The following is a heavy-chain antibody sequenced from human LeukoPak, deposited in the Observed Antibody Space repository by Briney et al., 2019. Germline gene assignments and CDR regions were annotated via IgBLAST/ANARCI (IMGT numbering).Heavy chain of an antibody. Sequence: GGSLRLSCAASGFTVCSNYMSWVRQAPGKGLEWVSVIYSGGSTYYADSVKGRFTTSRDNSKNTLYLQMNSLRAEDTAVYYCARGGLLIAFDIWGQGTMVTVSS. CDR1: GFTVCSNY. CDR2: IYSGGST. J-gene: IGHJ3*02. V-gene: IGHV3-53*01. D-gene: IGHD2-21*01. CDR3: ARGGLLIAFDI.